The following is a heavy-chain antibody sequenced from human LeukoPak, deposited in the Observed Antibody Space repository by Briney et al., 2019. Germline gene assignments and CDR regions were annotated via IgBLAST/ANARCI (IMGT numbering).Heavy chain of an antibody. CDR1: GFTFSSYA. CDR2: ISGSGGST. J-gene: IGHJ4*02. V-gene: IGHV3-23*01. D-gene: IGHD3-22*01. Sequence: GGSLRLSCAASGFTFSSYAMSWVRQAPGKGLEWGSAISGSGGSTYYADSVKGRFTISRDNSKNTLYLQMNSLRAEDTAVYYCAKGLYYDSSGYYDYWGQGTLVTVSS. CDR3: AKGLYYDSSGYYDY.